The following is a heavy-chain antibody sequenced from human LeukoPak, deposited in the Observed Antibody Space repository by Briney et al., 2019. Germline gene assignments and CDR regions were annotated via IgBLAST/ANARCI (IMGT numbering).Heavy chain of an antibody. CDR2: ISSSSSYI. V-gene: IGHV3-21*04. J-gene: IGHJ4*02. Sequence: GGSLRLSCAASGFTFSSYSMNWVRQAPGKGLEWVSSISSSSSYIYYADSVKGRFTISRDNSKNSLYLQMNSLRTEDTAFYYCAKDYGSGSYPNYWGQGTLVTVSS. D-gene: IGHD3-10*01. CDR1: GFTFSSYS. CDR3: AKDYGSGSYPNY.